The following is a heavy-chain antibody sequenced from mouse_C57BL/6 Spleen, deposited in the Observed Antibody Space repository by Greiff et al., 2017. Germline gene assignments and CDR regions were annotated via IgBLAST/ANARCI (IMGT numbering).Heavy chain of an antibody. D-gene: IGHD1-1*01. J-gene: IGHJ3*01. CDR1: GYTFTSYW. Sequence: VQLQQPGAELVKPGASVKLSCKASGYTFTSYWMHWVKQRPGQGLEWIGMIHPNSGSTNYNEKFKSKATLTVDKSSSTAYMQLSSLTSEDSAVYYCARPSYGSSPAWFAYWGQGTLVTVSA. CDR3: ARPSYGSSPAWFAY. V-gene: IGHV1-64*01. CDR2: IHPNSGST.